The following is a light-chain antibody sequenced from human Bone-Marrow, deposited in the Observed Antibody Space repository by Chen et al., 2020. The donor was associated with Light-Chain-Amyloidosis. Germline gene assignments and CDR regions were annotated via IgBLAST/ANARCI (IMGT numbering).Light chain of an antibody. J-gene: IGLJ2*01. CDR3: QSADSSGTYEVI. V-gene: IGLV3-25*03. CDR2: RDS. CDR1: VLPTKY. Sequence: SYELTQPPSVSVSTGQTARITCSGAVLPTKYAYWYQQKPGQAPVLVIHRDSERPSGISELFSGSSSGTTTTLTISGVEAEDESDYHCQSADSSGTYEVIFGGGTKLTVL.